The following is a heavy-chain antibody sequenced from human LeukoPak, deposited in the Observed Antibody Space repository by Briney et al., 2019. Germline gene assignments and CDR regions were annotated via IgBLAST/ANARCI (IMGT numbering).Heavy chain of an antibody. CDR2: IYPGDSDT. J-gene: IGHJ6*02. V-gene: IGHV5-51*01. CDR3: ARPSLPYCGGDCYNYYYYGMDV. D-gene: IGHD2-21*02. Sequence: GESLKISCKGSGYSFTSYWIGWVRQMPGKGLEWMGIIYPGDSDTRYSPSFQGQVTISADKSISTAYLQWSSLKASDTAMYYCARPSLPYCGGDCYNYYYYGMDVWGQGTTVTVSS. CDR1: GYSFTSYW.